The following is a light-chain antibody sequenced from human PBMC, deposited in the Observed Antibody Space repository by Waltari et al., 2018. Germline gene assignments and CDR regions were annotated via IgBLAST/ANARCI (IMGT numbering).Light chain of an antibody. CDR3: QQRDSLLVT. CDR2: DAS. Sequence: EIVLTQSPATLSLSPGERATLSCRASPSVSSSLAWYQQKPGQAPRLLLYDASNRAAGIPARFSGSGSGTDFTLTISSLEPEDFAVYYCQQRDSLLVTFGGGTKVQI. CDR1: PSVSSS. V-gene: IGKV3-11*01. J-gene: IGKJ4*01.